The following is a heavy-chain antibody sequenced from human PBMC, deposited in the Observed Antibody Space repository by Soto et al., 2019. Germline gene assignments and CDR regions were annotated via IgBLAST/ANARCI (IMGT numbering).Heavy chain of an antibody. Sequence: ASVKVSCKDSGYTFTSYPLHWVRQAPGQGLEWIGWINAGNGDTKYSQNFQGRVTITRETSAIPGYIELSSLRSEDTPVYYCARDWNHYDSSGPGDYRCQGTLVTVSS. CDR3: ARDWNHYDSSGPGDY. J-gene: IGHJ4*02. V-gene: IGHV1-3*01. CDR2: INAGNGDT. D-gene: IGHD3-22*01. CDR1: GYTFTSYP.